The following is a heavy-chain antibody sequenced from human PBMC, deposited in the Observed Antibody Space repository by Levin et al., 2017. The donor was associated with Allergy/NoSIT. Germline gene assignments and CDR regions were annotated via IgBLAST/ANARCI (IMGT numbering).Heavy chain of an antibody. D-gene: IGHD3-10*01. CDR2: ISSSSSYI. CDR1: GFTFSSYS. Sequence: GGSLRLSCAASGFTFSSYSMNWVRQAPGKGLEWVSSISSSSSYIYYADSVKGRFTISRDNAKNSLYLQMNSLRAEDTAVYYCAREGSGWFGEEARVFDIWGQGTMVTVSS. V-gene: IGHV3-21*01. J-gene: IGHJ3*02. CDR3: AREGSGWFGEEARVFDI.